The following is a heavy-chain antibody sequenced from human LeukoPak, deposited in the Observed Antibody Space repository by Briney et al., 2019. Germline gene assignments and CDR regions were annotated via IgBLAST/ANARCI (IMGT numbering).Heavy chain of an antibody. D-gene: IGHD2-2*02. CDR2: INHSGST. CDR1: GGSFSVYY. CDR3: ASVVVDCSSTSCYSNWFDP. Sequence: SETLSLTCAVYGGSFSVYYWSWIRQPPGKGLEWIGEINHSGSTNYNPSLKSRVTISVDTSKNQFSLKLSSVTAADTAVYYCASVVVDCSSTSCYSNWFDPWGQGTLVTVSS. V-gene: IGHV4-34*01. J-gene: IGHJ5*02.